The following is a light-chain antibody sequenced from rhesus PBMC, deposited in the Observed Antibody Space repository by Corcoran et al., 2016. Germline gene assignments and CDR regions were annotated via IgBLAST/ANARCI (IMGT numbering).Light chain of an antibody. V-gene: IGKV3-10*01. CDR3: YQHSSGYS. CDR2: GAS. J-gene: IGKJ2*01. CDR1: QSVSSY. Sequence: QVILTQSPATLSLSPGERATLSCRASQSVSSYLAWYQQTPGQAPRLLISGASSRATGIPDRFSGSGSGTDFTLTIRSLEPEDVGVYHCYQHSSGYSFGQGTKVEIK.